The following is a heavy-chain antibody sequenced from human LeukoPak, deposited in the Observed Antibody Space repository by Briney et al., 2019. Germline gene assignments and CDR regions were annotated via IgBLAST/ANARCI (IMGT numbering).Heavy chain of an antibody. CDR3: ARGPWMAVGVTFDY. J-gene: IGHJ4*02. CDR2: IYTSGSA. CDR1: GGSISNNY. D-gene: IGHD5-24*01. V-gene: IGHV4-4*07. Sequence: PSETLSLTCSVSGGSISNNYWSWIWQPAGKGLEWIGRIYTSGSANYNPSLKSRVTMSVDTSKNQFSLKLNSLTAADTAVYYCARGPWMAVGVTFDYWGQGTLVTVSS.